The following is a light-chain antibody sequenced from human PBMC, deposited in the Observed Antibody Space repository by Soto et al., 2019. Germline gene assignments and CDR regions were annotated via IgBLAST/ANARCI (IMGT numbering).Light chain of an antibody. V-gene: IGKV2-28*01. CDR1: QSLLYTNGYNY. CDR3: MQALQIPWT. CDR2: LGS. Sequence: DIVMTQSPLSLPVTPGESASISCRSSQSLLYTNGYNYLDWYLQKPGQSPQLLIYLGSNRASGVPDRFSDSASGTDFTLKISRVEAEDVGIYYCMQALQIPWTFGQGTKVEIK. J-gene: IGKJ1*01.